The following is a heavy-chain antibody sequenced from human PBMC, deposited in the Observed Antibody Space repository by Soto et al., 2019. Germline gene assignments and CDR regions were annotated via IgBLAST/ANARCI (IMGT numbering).Heavy chain of an antibody. D-gene: IGHD1-1*01. J-gene: IGHJ4*02. CDR3: ARGRYGDY. Sequence: QVHLVQSGAEVKKPGASVKVSCKGCGYTFTSYGITWVRQAPGQGLEWMGWISAHNGNTDYAQKLQGRVTVTRDTSTSTAYMELRSLRSDDTAVYYCARGRYGDYWGQGALVTLSS. CDR2: ISAHNGNT. V-gene: IGHV1-18*01. CDR1: GYTFTSYG.